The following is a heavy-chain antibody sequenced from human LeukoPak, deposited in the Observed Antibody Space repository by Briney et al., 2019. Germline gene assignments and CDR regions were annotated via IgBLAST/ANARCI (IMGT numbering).Heavy chain of an antibody. J-gene: IGHJ5*02. Sequence: SETLSLTCTVSGGSISSYYWSWIRQPPGKGLEWIGYIYYSGSTNYNPSLKSRVTISVDTSKNQFSLKLSSVTAADTAVYYCARLTPIAVAGTNWFDPWGQGTLVTVSS. CDR2: IYYSGST. D-gene: IGHD6-19*01. V-gene: IGHV4-59*08. CDR1: GGSISSYY. CDR3: ARLTPIAVAGTNWFDP.